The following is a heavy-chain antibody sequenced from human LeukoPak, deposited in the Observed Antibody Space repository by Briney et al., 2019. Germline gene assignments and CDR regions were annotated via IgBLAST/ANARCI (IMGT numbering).Heavy chain of an antibody. J-gene: IGHJ4*02. D-gene: IGHD3-3*01. CDR3: ARQDDFWSGYYGY. CDR1: DDSISDYY. CDR2: INHSGST. Sequence: SETLSLTCTVSDDSISDYYRGWIRQPPGKGLEWIGEINHSGSTNYNPSLKSRVTISVDTSKNQFSLKLSSVTAADTAVYYCARQDDFWSGYYGYWGQGTLVTVSS. V-gene: IGHV4-34*01.